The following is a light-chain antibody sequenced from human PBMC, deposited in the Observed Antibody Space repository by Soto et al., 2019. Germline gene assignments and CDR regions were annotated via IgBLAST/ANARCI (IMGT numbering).Light chain of an antibody. CDR3: TSFTSASTQV. CDR2: DVS. V-gene: IGLV2-14*01. J-gene: IGLJ2*01. CDR1: SSDVGAYNY. Sequence: QSVLTQPPSVSGSPGQSITISCTGTSSDVGAYNYVSWYQQHPGKAPKLMIYDVSNRPSGVSNRFSGSKSGNTASLTISGLQAEDEADYYCTSFTSASTQVFGGGTKLTVL.